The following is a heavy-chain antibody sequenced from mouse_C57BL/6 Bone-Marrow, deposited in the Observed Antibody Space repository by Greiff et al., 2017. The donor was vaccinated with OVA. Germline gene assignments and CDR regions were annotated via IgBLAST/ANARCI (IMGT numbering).Heavy chain of an antibody. D-gene: IGHD2-4*01. J-gene: IGHJ3*01. CDR2: ISYDGSN. Sequence: VQLKESGPGLVKPSQSLSLTCSVTGYSITSGYYWNWIRQFPGNKLEWMGYISYDGSNNYNPSLKNRISITRDTSKNQFFLKLNSVTTEDTATYYCASLYYDYDGAYWGQGTLVTVSA. CDR1: GYSITSGYY. CDR3: ASLYYDYDGAY. V-gene: IGHV3-6*01.